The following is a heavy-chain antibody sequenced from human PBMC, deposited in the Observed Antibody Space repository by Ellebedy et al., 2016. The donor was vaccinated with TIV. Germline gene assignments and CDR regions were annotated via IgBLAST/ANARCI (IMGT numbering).Heavy chain of an antibody. D-gene: IGHD2-2*01. CDR2: IWYDGTKK. J-gene: IGHJ4*02. Sequence: GESLKISCAASGFTFSSNGMQWVRQAPGKGLEWVALIWYDGTKKYYADSVKGRFTISRDNSKNTLYLQMNSLRGEDTAVYYCARVTGSSMDYWGQGTLVTVSS. CDR1: GFTFSSNG. V-gene: IGHV3-33*01. CDR3: ARVTGSSMDY.